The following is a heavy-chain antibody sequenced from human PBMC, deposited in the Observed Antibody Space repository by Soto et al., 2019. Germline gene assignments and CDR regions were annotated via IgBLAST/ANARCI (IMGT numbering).Heavy chain of an antibody. CDR3: ARASGRYSAESFHH. V-gene: IGHV1-3*01. Sequence: ASVKVSCKASGYTFTDYAIHWVRQAPGQSLEWMGWINAGNGNTKYSQKFQGRVTITRDTSASTAYIEMRSLTSEDTAVYYCARASGRYSAESFHHWGQGTLVTVSS. CDR1: GYTFTDYA. CDR2: INAGNGNT. D-gene: IGHD6-19*01. J-gene: IGHJ1*01.